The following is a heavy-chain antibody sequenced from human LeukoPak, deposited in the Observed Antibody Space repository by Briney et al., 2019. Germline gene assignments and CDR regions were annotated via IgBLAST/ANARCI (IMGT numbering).Heavy chain of an antibody. D-gene: IGHD6-13*01. CDR3: AKARIAAAGTGAFDV. CDR1: GFTLSSYG. Sequence: GGSLRLSCAASGFTLSSYGMTWVRLAPGKGLEWVSAFSATDGSAQYAESVKGRFTISRDNSKNSLYLQMNSLRDEDTAVYYCAKARIAAAGTGAFDVWGQGTMVTVSS. V-gene: IGHV3-23*01. CDR2: FSATDGSA. J-gene: IGHJ3*01.